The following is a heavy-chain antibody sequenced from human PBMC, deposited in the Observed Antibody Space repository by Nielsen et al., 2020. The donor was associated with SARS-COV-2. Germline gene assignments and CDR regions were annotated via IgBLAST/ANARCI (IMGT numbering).Heavy chain of an antibody. CDR2: ISWNSGSI. CDR1: GFTFDDYA. V-gene: IGHV3-9*01. J-gene: IGHJ2*01. Sequence: SLKISCAASGFTFDDYAMHWVRQAPGKGLEWVSGISWNSGSIGYADSVKGRFTISRDNAKNSLYLQMNSLRAEDTALYYCAKDGGITIFGAVISGYFDLWGRGTLVTVSS. CDR3: AKDGGITIFGAVISGYFDL. D-gene: IGHD3-3*01.